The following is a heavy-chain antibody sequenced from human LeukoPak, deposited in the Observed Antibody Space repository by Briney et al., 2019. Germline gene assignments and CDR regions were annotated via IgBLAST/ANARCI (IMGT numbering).Heavy chain of an antibody. D-gene: IGHD6-19*01. J-gene: IGHJ4*02. CDR1: PDTFTRYG. CDR2: IRAYNGDT. V-gene: IGHV1-18*01. Sequence: ASVKVSCKASPDTFTRYGITWVRQAPGQGLEWMGWIRAYNGDTNYAQKFQGRVTMTAERSTNTAYMELRGLTFDDTAVFYWATTTATSGSSLYWGQGTLVNVAS. CDR3: ATTTATSGSSLY.